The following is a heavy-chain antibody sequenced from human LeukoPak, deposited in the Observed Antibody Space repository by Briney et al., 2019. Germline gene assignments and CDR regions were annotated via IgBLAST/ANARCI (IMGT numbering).Heavy chain of an antibody. V-gene: IGHV3-64*01. J-gene: IGHJ4*02. CDR1: GFTFDDYA. CDR2: ISSNGGST. Sequence: PGRSLRLSCAASGFTFDDYAMHWVRQAPGKGLEYVSAISSNGGSTYYANSVKGRFTISRDNSKNTLYLQMGSLRAEDMAVYYCARGYCSGGSCYFVPSFDYWGQGTLVTVSS. CDR3: ARGYCSGGSCYFVPSFDY. D-gene: IGHD2-15*01.